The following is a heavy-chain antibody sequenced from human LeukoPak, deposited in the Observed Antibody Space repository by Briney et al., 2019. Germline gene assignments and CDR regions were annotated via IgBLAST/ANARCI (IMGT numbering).Heavy chain of an antibody. V-gene: IGHV3-53*01. CDR2: IYSGGST. CDR1: GFIVSNNY. D-gene: IGHD3-22*01. CDR3: ARSPHYDSSGYYYYFDY. J-gene: IGHJ4*02. Sequence: GGSLRLSCAASGFIVSNNYMIWVRQAPGQGLGWVSVIYSGGSTDYADSVKGRFTISRDNSKNTVYLQMNSLRAEDTAVYFCARSPHYDSSGYYYYFDYWGQGTLVTVSS.